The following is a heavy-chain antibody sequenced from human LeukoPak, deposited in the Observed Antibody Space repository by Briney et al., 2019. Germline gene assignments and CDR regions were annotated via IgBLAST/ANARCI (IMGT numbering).Heavy chain of an antibody. Sequence: ASVKVSCKASGYTFTGYYMHWVRQAPGQGLEWMGGIIPIFGTANYAQKFQGRVTITADKSTSTAYMELSSLRSEDTAVYYCARATIGAFDIWGQGTMVTVSS. J-gene: IGHJ3*02. CDR3: ARATIGAFDI. V-gene: IGHV1-69*06. CDR1: GYTFTGYY. D-gene: IGHD1-1*01. CDR2: IIPIFGTA.